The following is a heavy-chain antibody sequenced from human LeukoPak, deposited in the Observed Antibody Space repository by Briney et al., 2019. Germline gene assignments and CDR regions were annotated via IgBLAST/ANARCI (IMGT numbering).Heavy chain of an antibody. CDR3: ARGRGIVVVPAAIFPPYYFDY. CDR2: IYYSGST. CDR1: GGSISSYY. J-gene: IGHJ4*02. Sequence: SETLSLTCTVSGGSISSYYWSWIRQPPGKGLEWIGYIYYSGSTNYNPSLKSRVTISVDTSKNQFSLKLSSVTAADTAVYYCARGRGIVVVPAAIFPPYYFDYWGQGTLVTVSS. D-gene: IGHD2-2*02. V-gene: IGHV4-59*12.